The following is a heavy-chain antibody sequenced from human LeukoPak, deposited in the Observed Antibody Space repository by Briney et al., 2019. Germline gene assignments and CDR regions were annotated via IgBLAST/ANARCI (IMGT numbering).Heavy chain of an antibody. Sequence: PGRSLRLSCAASGFTFDDYAMHWVRQSPGKGREWVSGVRWNSGSIGYADSVKGRFTISRDNAKNSLYLQMNSLRAEDMALYYCAKGFSGYYGTNFDYWGQGTLVTVSS. CDR3: AKGFSGYYGTNFDY. D-gene: IGHD3-22*01. CDR1: GFTFDDYA. J-gene: IGHJ4*02. V-gene: IGHV3-9*03. CDR2: VRWNSGSI.